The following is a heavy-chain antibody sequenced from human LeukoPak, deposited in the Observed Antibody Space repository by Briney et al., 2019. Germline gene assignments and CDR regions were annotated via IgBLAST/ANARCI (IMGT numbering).Heavy chain of an antibody. D-gene: IGHD2-15*01. CDR1: GFTFSAYS. CDR3: AKGPRDPTEFCSGGRCSPTYDV. CDR2: ITSGTSNM. J-gene: IGHJ4*02. Sequence: GGSLRLSCAASGFTFSAYSMNWVRQAPGKGLEWVSYITSGTSNMYYADSVKGRFTISRDNAKNSLYLQMNSLRAEGTAVYYCAKGPRDPTEFCSGGRCSPTYDVWGQGTLVTVSS. V-gene: IGHV3-48*01.